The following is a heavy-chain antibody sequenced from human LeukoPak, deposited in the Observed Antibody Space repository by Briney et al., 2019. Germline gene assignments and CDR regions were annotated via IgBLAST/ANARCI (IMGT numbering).Heavy chain of an antibody. J-gene: IGHJ6*02. Sequence: PGGSLRLSCAASGFTVSSNYMSWVRQAPGKGLEWVSDIYSGGTTYYADLVKCSFLISGHNSNDTLYLPMNSLRAEDTAVYYCARGGTPTFWGGVMDVWGLGTTVTVSS. CDR2: IYSGGTT. D-gene: IGHD3-3*01. V-gene: IGHV3-53*04. CDR3: ARGGTPTFWGGVMDV. CDR1: GFTVSSNY.